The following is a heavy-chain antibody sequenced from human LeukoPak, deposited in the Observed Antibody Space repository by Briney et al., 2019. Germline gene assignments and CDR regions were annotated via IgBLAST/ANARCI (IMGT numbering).Heavy chain of an antibody. CDR2: ISYDGSNK. D-gene: IGHD2-2*01. Sequence: GGSLRLSCAASGFTFSSNAMHWVRQAPGKGLEWVAVISYDGSNKYYADSVKGRFTISRDNSKNTLYLQMNSLRAEDTAVYYCASGYCSSTSCYAVPYWGQGTLVTVSS. CDR3: ASGYCSSTSCYAVPY. V-gene: IGHV3-30*04. J-gene: IGHJ4*02. CDR1: GFTFSSNA.